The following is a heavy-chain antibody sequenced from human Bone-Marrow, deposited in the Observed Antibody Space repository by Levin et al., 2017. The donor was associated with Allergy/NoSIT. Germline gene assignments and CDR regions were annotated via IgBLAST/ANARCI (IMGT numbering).Heavy chain of an antibody. Sequence: GESLKISCAASGFTFSSYWMHWVRQAPGKGLVWVSRINSDGSSTSYADSVKGRFTISRDNAKNTLYLQMNSLRAEDTAVYYCARDSMYYYDSSGYNPEYYFDYWGQGTLVTVSS. CDR1: GFTFSSYW. J-gene: IGHJ4*02. D-gene: IGHD3-22*01. CDR3: ARDSMYYYDSSGYNPEYYFDY. CDR2: INSDGSST. V-gene: IGHV3-74*01.